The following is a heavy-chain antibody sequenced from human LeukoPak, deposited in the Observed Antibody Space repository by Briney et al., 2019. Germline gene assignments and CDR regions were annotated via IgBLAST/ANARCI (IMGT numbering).Heavy chain of an antibody. CDR1: GFTVSSSY. CDR3: ARVQAVFQNFDY. D-gene: IGHD2/OR15-2a*01. V-gene: IGHV3-66*01. CDR2: MYSGGNT. J-gene: IGHJ4*02. Sequence: GGSLRLSCAASGFTVSSSYISWVRQAPGKGLEWVSVMYSGGNTYYADSVKGRFTISRDKSKNALYLQMNSLRAEDTAVYYCARVQAVFQNFDYWGQGTLVTVSS.